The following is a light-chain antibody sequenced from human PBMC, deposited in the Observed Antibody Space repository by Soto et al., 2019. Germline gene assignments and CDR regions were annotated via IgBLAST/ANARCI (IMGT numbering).Light chain of an antibody. V-gene: IGLV2-23*01. CDR2: EGN. J-gene: IGLJ3*02. CDR3: SSYAGSSTWV. Sequence: QPASVSGSPGQSITISCTGTSSDVGSYDLVSWYQQEPGKAPKLMIYEGNKRPSGVSNRFSGSKSGNSASLTISGLQAEDEADYYCSSYAGSSTWVFGGGTKLTV. CDR1: SSDVGSYDL.